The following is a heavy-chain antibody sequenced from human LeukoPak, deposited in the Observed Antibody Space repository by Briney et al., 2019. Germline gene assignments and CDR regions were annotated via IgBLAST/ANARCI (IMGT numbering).Heavy chain of an antibody. V-gene: IGHV1-18*01. CDR2: ISAYNGNT. CDR3: ARQGLVVVAATRYYYYGMDV. Sequence: GASVTVSCKASGYTFTSYGISWVRQAPGQGLEWMGWISAYNGNTNYEQKLQGRVTMTTDTSTSTAYMELRSLRSDDTAVYYCARQGLVVVAATRYYYYGMDVWGQGTTVTVSS. CDR1: GYTFTSYG. J-gene: IGHJ6*02. D-gene: IGHD2-15*01.